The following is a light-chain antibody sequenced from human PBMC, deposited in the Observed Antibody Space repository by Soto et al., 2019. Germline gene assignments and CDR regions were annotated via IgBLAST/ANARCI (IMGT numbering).Light chain of an antibody. Sequence: QSALTQPASVSGSPGQSITISCTGTSSDVGGYNYVSWYQQHPGKAPKLMIYEVSNRPSGVSNRFSGSKSGNTASLTISGLQAEDEADYSCSSYTSSSTLVVFGGGTKL. J-gene: IGLJ2*01. CDR2: EVS. CDR1: SSDVGGYNY. CDR3: SSYTSSSTLVV. V-gene: IGLV2-14*01.